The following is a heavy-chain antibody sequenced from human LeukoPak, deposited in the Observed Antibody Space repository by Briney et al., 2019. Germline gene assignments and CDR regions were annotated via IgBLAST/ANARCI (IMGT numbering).Heavy chain of an antibody. Sequence: PGRSLRLSCAASGFTFRTYGMHWVRQAPGKGLEGVAVISYDGRNKYYAESVKGRITISRDNSKNTLYLQMNSLRAEDTAVYYCAKDRWHQLVSYPHHYWGQGTLVSVSS. D-gene: IGHD6-13*01. CDR1: GFTFRTYG. CDR3: AKDRWHQLVSYPHHY. V-gene: IGHV3-30*18. J-gene: IGHJ4*02. CDR2: ISYDGRNK.